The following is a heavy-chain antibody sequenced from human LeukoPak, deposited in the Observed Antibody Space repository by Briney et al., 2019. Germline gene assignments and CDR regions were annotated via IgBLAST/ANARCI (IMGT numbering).Heavy chain of an antibody. CDR2: ISNAGSNK. CDR3: ARTMYDDGDTRLEAADASDI. V-gene: IGHV3-30*04. Sequence: GGSLRPSYAASGFTFSIYATHSARHSRGEGLQWLAVISNAGSNKYYAGYVEERFTISRDNTKNTLYLQMNSMRADDNAVYYCARTMYDDGDTRLEAADASDIWGQGTRVTVSS. J-gene: IGHJ3*02. CDR1: GFTFSIYA. D-gene: IGHD4-17*01.